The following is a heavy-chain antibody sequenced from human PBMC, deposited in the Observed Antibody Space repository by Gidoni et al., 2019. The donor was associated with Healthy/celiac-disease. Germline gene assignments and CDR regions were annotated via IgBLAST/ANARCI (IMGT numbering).Heavy chain of an antibody. V-gene: IGHV4-31*03. CDR1: GGSLGSVGYY. Sequence: QVQLQESCPGLVTPSQTLSLTCTVSGGSLGSVGYYWHWIRQHPGKGLEWIGYISYSRSTYYNPSLKRRVTISVDTSKNQFALKRSSVTAADTAVYYCARAYCGGDCYSAEIDNWFDPWGQGTLGTVSS. CDR3: ARAYCGGDCYSAEIDNWFDP. J-gene: IGHJ5*02. CDR2: ISYSRST. D-gene: IGHD2-21*02.